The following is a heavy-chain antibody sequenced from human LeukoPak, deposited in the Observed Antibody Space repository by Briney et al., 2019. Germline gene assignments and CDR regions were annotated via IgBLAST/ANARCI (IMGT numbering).Heavy chain of an antibody. Sequence: GGSLRLSCAASGFTFSSYAMSWVRQAPGKGLEWVSAISCSGGSTYYADSVKGRFTISRDNSKNTLYLQMNSLRAEDTAVYYCATGNYYDSSGYDYWGQGTLVTVSS. CDR3: ATGNYYDSSGYDY. CDR2: ISCSGGST. J-gene: IGHJ4*02. CDR1: GFTFSSYA. V-gene: IGHV3-23*01. D-gene: IGHD3-22*01.